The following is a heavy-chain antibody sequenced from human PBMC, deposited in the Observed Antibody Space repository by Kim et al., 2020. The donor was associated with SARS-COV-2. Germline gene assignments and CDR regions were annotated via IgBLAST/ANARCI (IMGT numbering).Heavy chain of an antibody. CDR2: INPKSGGR. D-gene: IGHD6-13*01. CDR1: GYTFTGYY. CDR3: ARVRIALAGTPPDY. V-gene: IGHV1-2*06. J-gene: IGHJ4*02. Sequence: ASVKVSCKASGYTFTGYYIHWVRQAPGQGLEWMGRINPKSGGRNYAQQFQGRVTMTRDTSLDTAYMELSRLRSDDTAVYYCARVRIALAGTPPDYWGQGTLVTVSS.